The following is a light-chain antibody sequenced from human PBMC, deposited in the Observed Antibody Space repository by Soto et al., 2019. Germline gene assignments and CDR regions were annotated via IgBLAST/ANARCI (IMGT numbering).Light chain of an antibody. CDR1: QSVSSY. CDR3: QKYDNWPWT. CDR2: GAS. V-gene: IGKV3-15*01. J-gene: IGKJ1*01. Sequence: EIVMTPSPVSLSVSPGERATGSCRASQSVSSYYSAWYQQKPGQAPSLLIYGASRRATGFPGRLSGSGSGTDFTLTISSLQSEDFAVYYYQKYDNWPWTFGQGTKVDIK.